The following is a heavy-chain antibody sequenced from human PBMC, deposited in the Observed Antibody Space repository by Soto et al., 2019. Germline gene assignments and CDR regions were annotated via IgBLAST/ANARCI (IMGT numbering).Heavy chain of an antibody. Sequence: QVQLQQSGPGLVKPSQTLSLTCVISGDSVSNNTAAWNWIRQSPSRGLEWLGRTYYRSKWYNEYALSVKSRIIINPATSKNQFSLQLTSVTPDDTAVYYCAREYNTGWSTWGQGTLVTVSS. J-gene: IGHJ4*02. D-gene: IGHD6-19*01. V-gene: IGHV6-1*01. CDR3: AREYNTGWST. CDR2: TYYRSKWYN. CDR1: GDSVSNNTAA.